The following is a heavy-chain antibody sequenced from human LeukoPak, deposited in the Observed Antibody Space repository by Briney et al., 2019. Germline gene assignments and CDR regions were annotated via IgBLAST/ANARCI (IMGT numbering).Heavy chain of an antibody. J-gene: IGHJ4*02. CDR2: ISYDGSNK. Sequence: PGGSLRLSCAASGFTFSSYGMHWVRQAPGKGLEWVAVISYDGSNKYYADSVKGRFTISRDNSKNTLYLQMNSLRAEDTAVYYCAREFYSSGWYYLDYWGQGTLVTVSS. V-gene: IGHV3-30*03. D-gene: IGHD6-19*01. CDR1: GFTFSSYG. CDR3: AREFYSSGWYYLDY.